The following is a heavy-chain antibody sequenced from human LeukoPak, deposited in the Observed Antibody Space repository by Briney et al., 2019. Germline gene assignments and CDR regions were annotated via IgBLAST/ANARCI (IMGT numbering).Heavy chain of an antibody. V-gene: IGHV1-69*06. CDR3: ARVGPYFDY. J-gene: IGHJ4*02. CDR2: IIPIFGTA. Sequence: GASVKVSCKASGYNFTNYYIHWVRQAPGQGLEWMGGIIPIFGTANYAQKFQGRVTITADKSTSTAYMELSSLRSGDTAVYYCARVGPYFDYWGQGTLVTVSS. CDR1: GYNFTNYY.